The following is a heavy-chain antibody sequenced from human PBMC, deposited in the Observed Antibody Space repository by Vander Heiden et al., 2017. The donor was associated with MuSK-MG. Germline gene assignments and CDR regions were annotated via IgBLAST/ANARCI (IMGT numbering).Heavy chain of an antibody. Sequence: QVQLQQWGAGLLKPSETLSLTCAVYGGSFSVYYWSWIRQPPGKGLEWIGEINHSGSTNYNPSLKSRVTISVDTSKNQFSLKLSSVTAADTAVYYCARETAYYDISPYYFDYWGQGTLVTVSS. CDR3: ARETAYYDISPYYFDY. CDR1: GGSFSVYY. J-gene: IGHJ4*02. V-gene: IGHV4-34*01. CDR2: INHSGST. D-gene: IGHD3-9*01.